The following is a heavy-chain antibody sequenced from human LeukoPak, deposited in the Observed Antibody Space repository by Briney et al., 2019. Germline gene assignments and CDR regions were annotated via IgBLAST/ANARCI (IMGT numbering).Heavy chain of an antibody. CDR2: ISAYNGNT. Sequence: ASVKVSCKASGYTFTSYGISWVRQAPGQGLEWMGWISAYNGNTNYAQKLQGRVTMTTDTSTSTAYMELRSLRSDDTAVYYCARDENRNMYYYGSGSYYNVWGQGTLVTVSS. V-gene: IGHV1-18*01. J-gene: IGHJ4*02. D-gene: IGHD3-10*01. CDR1: GYTFTSYG. CDR3: ARDENRNMYYYGSGSYYNV.